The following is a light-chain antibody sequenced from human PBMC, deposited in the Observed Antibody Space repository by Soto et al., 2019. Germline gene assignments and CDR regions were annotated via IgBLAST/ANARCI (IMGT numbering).Light chain of an antibody. CDR1: QNIINF. J-gene: IGKJ4*01. CDR3: QHSYSTPPT. Sequence: DIQMTQSPSSLSASVGDRVTITCRASQNIINFLNWYQQRPGKAPKLLIYAASSLHSGVPSRFSGSGSGTDFTLTISSLQPEDFATYYCQHSYSTPPTFGGGTKVEIE. V-gene: IGKV1-39*01. CDR2: AAS.